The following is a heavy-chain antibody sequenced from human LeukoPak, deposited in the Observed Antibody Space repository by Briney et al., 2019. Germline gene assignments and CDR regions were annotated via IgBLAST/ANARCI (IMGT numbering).Heavy chain of an antibody. CDR1: GGSFSGYY. J-gene: IGHJ4*02. Sequence: NPSETLSLTCAVYGGSFSGYYWSWIRQPPGKGLEWIGEINHSGSTNYNPSLKSRVTISVDTSKNQFSLKLSSVTAADTAVYYCAGLYGSGSYYNARYYFDYWGRVDYWGQGTLVTVSS. CDR3: AGLYGSGSYYNARYYFDYWGRVDY. CDR2: INHSGST. D-gene: IGHD3-10*01. V-gene: IGHV4-34*01.